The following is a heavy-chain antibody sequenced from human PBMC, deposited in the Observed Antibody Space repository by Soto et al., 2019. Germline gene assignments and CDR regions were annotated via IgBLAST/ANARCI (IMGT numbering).Heavy chain of an antibody. CDR3: ARGVTDPPFDF. CDR2: IGGSSSHT. CDR1: GFAFSDYY. V-gene: IGHV3-11*06. D-gene: IGHD2-21*02. J-gene: IGHJ4*02. Sequence: GGSLRLSCEASGFAFSDYYMTWIRQAPGKGLEWVSYIGGSSSHTNYADSVKGRFTISRDNAKNSLFLEMHSLRADDTAVYYCARGVTDPPFDFWGQGTLVTVS.